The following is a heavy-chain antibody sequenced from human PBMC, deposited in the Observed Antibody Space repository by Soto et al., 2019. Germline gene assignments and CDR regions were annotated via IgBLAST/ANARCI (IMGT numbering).Heavy chain of an antibody. CDR3: ARVSGLNYDILTGYYPPRY. J-gene: IGHJ4*02. CDR2: MNPNSGNT. Sequence: QVQLVQSGAEVKKPGASVKVSCKASGYTFTSYDINWVRQATGQGLEWMGWMNPNSGNTGYAQKFQGRVTMTRNTSISTAYMELSILRSEDTAVYYCARVSGLNYDILTGYYPPRYWGQGTLVTVSS. V-gene: IGHV1-8*01. D-gene: IGHD3-9*01. CDR1: GYTFTSYD.